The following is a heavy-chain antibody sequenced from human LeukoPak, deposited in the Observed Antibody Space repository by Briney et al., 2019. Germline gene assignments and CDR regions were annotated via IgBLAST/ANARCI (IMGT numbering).Heavy chain of an antibody. D-gene: IGHD3-22*01. J-gene: IGHJ3*02. CDR1: GFTFSSYS. CDR3: ARGKDYYDSSGYPLSGSDAFDI. Sequence: SGGSLRLSCAASGFTFSSYSMNWVRQAPGKGLEWVASISSSSSYIYYADSVKGRFTISRDNAKNSLYLQMNSLRAEDTAVYYCARGKDYYDSSGYPLSGSDAFDIWGQGTMVTVSS. CDR2: ISSSSSYI. V-gene: IGHV3-21*01.